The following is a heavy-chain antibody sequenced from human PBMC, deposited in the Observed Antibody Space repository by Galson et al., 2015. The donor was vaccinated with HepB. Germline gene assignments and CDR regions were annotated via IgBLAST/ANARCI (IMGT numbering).Heavy chain of an antibody. Sequence: SVKVSCKVSGYTLTELSIHWVRQAPGKGLGWMGGFDLEDDETIYAQKFQGRVTMTGDTSTDTTYMELSSLRPEDTAVYYCTTQGSSSWFFDNWGPGTLVAVSS. J-gene: IGHJ4*02. CDR1: GYTLTELS. CDR2: FDLEDDET. D-gene: IGHD6-13*01. CDR3: TTQGSSSWFFDN. V-gene: IGHV1-24*01.